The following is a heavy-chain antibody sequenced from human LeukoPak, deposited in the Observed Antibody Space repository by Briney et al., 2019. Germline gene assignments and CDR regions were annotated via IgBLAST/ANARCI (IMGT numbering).Heavy chain of an antibody. V-gene: IGHV3-48*02. D-gene: IGHD3-10*01. CDR1: GFTFSNYW. CDR2: ISSRSTTI. CDR3: ARADGSGIYPDY. J-gene: IGHJ4*02. Sequence: GGSLRLSCVASGFTFSNYWMSWVRQAPGRGLEGVAHISSRSTTIYYADSVKGRFTISRDNAKNSLSLQMTSLRDVDTAVYYCARADGSGIYPDYWGQGTLVTVSS.